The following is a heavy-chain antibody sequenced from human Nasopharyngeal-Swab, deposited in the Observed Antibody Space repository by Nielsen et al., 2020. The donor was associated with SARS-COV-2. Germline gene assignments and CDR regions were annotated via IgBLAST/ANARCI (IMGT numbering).Heavy chain of an antibody. J-gene: IGHJ4*02. Sequence: GGSLRLSCSASGFPFRSYAMHWVRQAPGTGLEYVSAISSNGGSTYYAASVKGRFTISRDNSKNTLYLQMSSLRAEDTAVYYCARAQAPEPDIAVAGNPRDWGQGTLVTVSS. D-gene: IGHD6-19*01. CDR3: ARAQAPEPDIAVAGNPRD. CDR1: GFPFRSYA. CDR2: ISSNGGST. V-gene: IGHV3-64D*06.